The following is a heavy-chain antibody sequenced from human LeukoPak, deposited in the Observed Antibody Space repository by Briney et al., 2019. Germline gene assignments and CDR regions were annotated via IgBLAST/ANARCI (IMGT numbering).Heavy chain of an antibody. J-gene: IGHJ3*01. Sequence: GGSLRLSCAASGFTFSTYWMTWVRQAPGKGLEWVANVRPDGSDKYYVDSVKGRFTISRDNAKNSLYLQVNSLRDEDTAVYYCARDPGDSAWGGSDVWGQGTMVTVSP. CDR3: ARDPGDSAWGGSDV. D-gene: IGHD7-27*01. V-gene: IGHV3-7*01. CDR2: VRPDGSDK. CDR1: GFTFSTYW.